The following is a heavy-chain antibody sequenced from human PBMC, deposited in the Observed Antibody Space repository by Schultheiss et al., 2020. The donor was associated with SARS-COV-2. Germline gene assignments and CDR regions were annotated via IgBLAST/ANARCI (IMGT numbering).Heavy chain of an antibody. V-gene: IGHV5-51*01. CDR2: IYPGDSDT. J-gene: IGHJ4*02. CDR1: GYSFTSYW. Sequence: GESLKISCKGSGYSFTSYWIGWVRQKPGKGLEWMGIIYPGDSDTRYSPSFQGQVTISVDKSISTAYLQWNSLKASDTAMYYCVLGFEAPSGMTWRWEVGDPWDFWGQGTLVTVSS. CDR3: VLGFEAPSGMTWRWEVGDPWDF. D-gene: IGHD1-26*01.